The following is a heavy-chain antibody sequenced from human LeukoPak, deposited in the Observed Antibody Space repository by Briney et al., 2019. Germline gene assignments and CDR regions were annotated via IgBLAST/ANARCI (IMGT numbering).Heavy chain of an antibody. CDR3: ARRAEYSGSYCAVLDY. Sequence: PSETLSLTCAVSGGSISSGGYYWSWIRQPAGKGLEWIGRIYTSGSTYYNPSLKSRVTISVDTSKNQFSLKLSSVTAADTAVYYCARRAEYSGSYCAVLDYWGQGTLVTVSS. CDR2: IYTSGST. D-gene: IGHD1-26*01. V-gene: IGHV4-61*02. J-gene: IGHJ4*02. CDR1: GGSISSGGYY.